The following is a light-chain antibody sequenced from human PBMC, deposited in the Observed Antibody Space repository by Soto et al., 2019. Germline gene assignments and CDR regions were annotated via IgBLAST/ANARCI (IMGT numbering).Light chain of an antibody. V-gene: IGKV3-20*01. CDR2: GAS. J-gene: IGKJ1*01. Sequence: EIVLTQSPVTLSLSPGERATLSCRASQSVSSSYLAWYQQKPGQAPRLLIYGASSRATGIPDRFSGSGSGTDFTLTISRLEPEDFAVYYCQQYGISPYTFGQGTKV. CDR1: QSVSSSY. CDR3: QQYGISPYT.